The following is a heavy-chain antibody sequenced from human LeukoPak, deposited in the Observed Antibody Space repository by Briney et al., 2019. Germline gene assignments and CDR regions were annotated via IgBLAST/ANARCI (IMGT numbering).Heavy chain of an antibody. J-gene: IGHJ3*02. CDR2: INPNSGGT. CDR3: AGGRVRGVIMTYSDAFDI. D-gene: IGHD3-10*01. Sequence: ASVTVSCKASGYTFTGYYMHWVRQAPGQGLEWMGWINPNSGGTNYAQKFQGRVTMTRDTSISTAYMELSRLRSDDTAVYYCAGGRVRGVIMTYSDAFDIWGQGTMVTVSS. V-gene: IGHV1-2*02. CDR1: GYTFTGYY.